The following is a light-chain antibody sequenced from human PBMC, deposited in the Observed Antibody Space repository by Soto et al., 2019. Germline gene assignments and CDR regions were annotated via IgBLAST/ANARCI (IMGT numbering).Light chain of an antibody. CDR3: QVWDSTSNHVV. Sequence: SYELTQPPSVSVAPGQTARITCGGNNIGSKNVHWYQQKPGQAPGVVVYDDSDRPSGIPERLSGSNSGNTATLTISRVEAGDEDDYYCQVWDSTSNHVVFGGGTKVTVL. J-gene: IGLJ2*01. CDR2: DDS. CDR1: NIGSKN. V-gene: IGLV3-21*02.